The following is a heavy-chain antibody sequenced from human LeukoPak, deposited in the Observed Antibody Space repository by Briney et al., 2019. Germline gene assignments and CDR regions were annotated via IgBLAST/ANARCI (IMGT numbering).Heavy chain of an antibody. CDR1: GSTFINFA. CDR3: AKIVWRSVVVPYYFED. CDR2: IGTNGGST. Sequence: GGSLRLSCAASGSTFINFAMSWVRQAPRKGLEWVSAIGTNGGSTYYADSVKGRFTISRDNSKNTLFLQMNNLRAEDTAVYYCAKIVWRSVVVPYYFEDWGQGTLVTVSS. D-gene: IGHD3-22*01. V-gene: IGHV3-23*01. J-gene: IGHJ4*02.